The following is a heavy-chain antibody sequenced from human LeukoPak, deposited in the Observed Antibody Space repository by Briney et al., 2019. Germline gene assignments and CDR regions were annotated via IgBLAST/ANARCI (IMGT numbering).Heavy chain of an antibody. CDR2: ISAYNGNT. D-gene: IGHD5-12*01. Sequence: EASVKVSCKASGYTFTSYGISWVRQAPGQGLEWMGWISAYNGNTDYAQKLQGRVTMTTDTSTSTAYMELSSLRSEDAAVYYCARGYSGYVGWFDPWGQGTLVTVSS. CDR1: GYTFTSYG. V-gene: IGHV1-18*01. J-gene: IGHJ5*02. CDR3: ARGYSGYVGWFDP.